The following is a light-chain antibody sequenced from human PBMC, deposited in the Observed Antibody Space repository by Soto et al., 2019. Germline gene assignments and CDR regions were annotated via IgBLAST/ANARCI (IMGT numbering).Light chain of an antibody. CDR2: DVN. CDR3: CSYAGSYTRV. J-gene: IGLJ2*01. V-gene: IGLV2-11*01. CDR1: SSDVGGYKY. Sequence: QSVLTQPRSVSGSPGQSVTISCTGTSSDVGGYKYVSWYQQHPGKAPKLMIYDVNKRPSGVPDRFSGSKSGNTASLTISGLQAEDEADYYCCSYAGSYTRVLGGGTKLTVL.